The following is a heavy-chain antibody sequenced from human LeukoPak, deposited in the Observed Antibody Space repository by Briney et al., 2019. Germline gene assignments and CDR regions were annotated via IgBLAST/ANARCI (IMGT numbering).Heavy chain of an antibody. J-gene: IGHJ4*02. Sequence: SETLSLSCAVYGGSFSGYYWSWIRQPPGKGLEWIGEINHSGSTNYNPSLKSRVTISVDTSKNQFSLKLSSVTAADTAVYYCARGGRRSGWYSVYWGQGTLVTVSS. CDR1: GGSFSGYY. V-gene: IGHV4-34*01. CDR3: ARGGRRSGWYSVY. CDR2: INHSGST. D-gene: IGHD6-19*01.